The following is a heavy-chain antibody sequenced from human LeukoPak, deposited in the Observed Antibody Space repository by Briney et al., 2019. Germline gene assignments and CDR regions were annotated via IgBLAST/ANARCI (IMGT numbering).Heavy chain of an antibody. Sequence: SETLSLTCAVYGGSFSGYYWSWIRQPPGKGLEWIGEINHSGSTNYNPSLKSRVTISVDTSKNQFSLKLSSVTAADTAVYYCARGQRLWLHAFGIWGQGTMVTVSS. CDR3: ARGQRLWLHAFGI. D-gene: IGHD5-18*01. CDR2: INHSGST. CDR1: GGSFSGYY. J-gene: IGHJ3*02. V-gene: IGHV4-34*01.